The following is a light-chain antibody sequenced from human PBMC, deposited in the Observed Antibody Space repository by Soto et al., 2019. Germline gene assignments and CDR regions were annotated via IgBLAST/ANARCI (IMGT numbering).Light chain of an antibody. CDR1: QSVLYSSNNKNY. J-gene: IGKJ4*01. V-gene: IGKV4-1*01. CDR2: WAS. Sequence: DIVMTQSPDSLAVSLGERATLNCKSSQSVLYSSNNKNYLAWYQQKPGQPPKLLIYWASTRESGVPDRFSGSGSATDFTLTISSLQAEDVAVYYCQQYYSTPPTFGGGTKVEIK. CDR3: QQYYSTPPT.